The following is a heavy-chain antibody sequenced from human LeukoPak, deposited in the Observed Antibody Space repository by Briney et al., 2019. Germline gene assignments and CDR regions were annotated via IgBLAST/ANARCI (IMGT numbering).Heavy chain of an antibody. CDR1: GFTFSSYA. V-gene: IGHV3-30*04. D-gene: IGHD3-9*01. J-gene: IGHJ6*02. Sequence: GGSLRLSCAASGFTFSSYAMHWVRQAPGKGLEWVAVISYDGSNKYYADSVKGRFTISRDNSKNTLYLQMNSLRAEDTAVYYCARGTLDYDILTGWAYYCYGMDVWGQGTTVTVSS. CDR2: ISYDGSNK. CDR3: ARGTLDYDILTGWAYYCYGMDV.